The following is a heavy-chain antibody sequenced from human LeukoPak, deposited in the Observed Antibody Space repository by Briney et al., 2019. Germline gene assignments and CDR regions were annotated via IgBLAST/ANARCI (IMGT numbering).Heavy chain of an antibody. V-gene: IGHV3-66*01. Sequence: PGGSLRLSCVASGFTVSTNYMNWVRQAPGKGLEWVSVIYSGGSTYYADSVKGRFSISRDNSQNTLYLQMNSLRVDDTAVYYCAREFRGFGPWGQGTRVTISS. CDR1: GFTVSTNY. J-gene: IGHJ5*02. D-gene: IGHD3-10*01. CDR3: AREFRGFGP. CDR2: IYSGGST.